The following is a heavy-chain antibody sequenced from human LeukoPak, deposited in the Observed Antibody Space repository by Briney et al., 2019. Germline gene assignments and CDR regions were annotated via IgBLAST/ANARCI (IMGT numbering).Heavy chain of an antibody. V-gene: IGHV3-66*04. CDR2: IYSGGST. J-gene: IGHJ6*03. D-gene: IGHD4-17*01. CDR3: TRHIDYGDYVGYMDV. CDR1: EFSVGSNY. Sequence: GGSLNLSGAASEFSVGSNYMTGVRQAPGKGLEWVSLIYSGGSTYYADSVKGRFTISRDNAKNSLYLQMNSLRAEDTAVYYCTRHIDYGDYVGYMDVWGKGTTVTVSS.